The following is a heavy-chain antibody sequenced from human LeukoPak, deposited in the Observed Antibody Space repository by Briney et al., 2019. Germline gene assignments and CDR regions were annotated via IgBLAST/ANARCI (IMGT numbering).Heavy chain of an antibody. V-gene: IGHV4-38-2*01. CDR2: MSHNRGT. D-gene: IGHD3-3*01. Sequence: PSETLSLTCAVSGHSISTGYYWGWIRQPPGKGLEWIGSMSHNRGTYYNPSLKSRVTISMDTSKNQISLRLTSVTAADTAVYYCARGDYDFWSGYYRSWFDPWGQGTLVTVSS. J-gene: IGHJ5*02. CDR1: GHSISTGYY. CDR3: ARGDYDFWSGYYRSWFDP.